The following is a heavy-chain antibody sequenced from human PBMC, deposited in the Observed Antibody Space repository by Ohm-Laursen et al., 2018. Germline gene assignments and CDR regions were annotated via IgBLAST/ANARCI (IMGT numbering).Heavy chain of an antibody. Sequence: DTLSLTCAVYGGSFSGYYWSWIRQPPGKGLEWIGEINHSGSTNYNPSLKSRVTISVDTSKNQFSLQPNSVTPEDTAVYYCARGSSNRAEGLDYWGQGTLVTVSS. CDR2: INHSGST. J-gene: IGHJ4*02. CDR1: GGSFSGYY. CDR3: ARGSSNRAEGLDY. D-gene: IGHD3-3*02. V-gene: IGHV4-34*01.